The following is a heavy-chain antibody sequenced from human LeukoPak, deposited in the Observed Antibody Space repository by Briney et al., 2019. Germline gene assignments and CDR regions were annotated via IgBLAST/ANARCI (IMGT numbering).Heavy chain of an antibody. Sequence: GASVKVSCKASGGTFSSYATSWVRQAPGQGLEWMGGIIPIFGTANYAQKFQGRVTITTDESTSTAYMELSSLRSEDTAVYYCARRGGDNAFDIWGQGTMVTVSS. CDR3: ARRGGDNAFDI. CDR2: IIPIFGTA. J-gene: IGHJ3*02. CDR1: GGTFSSYA. V-gene: IGHV1-69*05. D-gene: IGHD2-21*02.